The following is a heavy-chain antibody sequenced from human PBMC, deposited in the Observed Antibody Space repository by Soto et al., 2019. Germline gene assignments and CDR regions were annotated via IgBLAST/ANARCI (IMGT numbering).Heavy chain of an antibody. CDR1: GGSFSGYY. D-gene: IGHD3-10*01. J-gene: IGHJ6*03. V-gene: IGHV4-34*01. CDR2: INHSGST. CDR3: ARVGVTIAYYYACLHYCMDV. Sequence: SETLSLTCAVYGGSFSGYYWSWIRQPPGKGLEWIGEINHSGSTNYNPSLKSRVTISVDTSKNQFSLKLSSVTAADTAVYYCARVGVTIAYYYACLHYCMDVWGKGTTVTVSS.